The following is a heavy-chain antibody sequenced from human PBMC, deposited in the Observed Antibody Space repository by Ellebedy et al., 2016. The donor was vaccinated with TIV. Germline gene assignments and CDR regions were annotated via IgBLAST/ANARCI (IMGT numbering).Heavy chain of an antibody. D-gene: IGHD3-22*01. CDR3: ARRGSGYYYPNNWFDR. CDR2: IYPGDSDT. Sequence: GESLKISCKGSGYSFTSYWIGWVRQMPGKGLEWMGLIYPGDSDTRYSPSFQGQVTISADKSISTAYLQWSSLKASDTAMYYCARRGSGYYYPNNWFDRWGQGTLVTVSS. J-gene: IGHJ5*02. V-gene: IGHV5-51*01. CDR1: GYSFTSYW.